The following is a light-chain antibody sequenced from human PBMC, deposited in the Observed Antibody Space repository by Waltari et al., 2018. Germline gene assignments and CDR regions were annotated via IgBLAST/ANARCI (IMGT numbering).Light chain of an antibody. Sequence: DIVMTQSPDSLSVTLGETATINCKASKSVLYTSNNKNYLAWYQQKPGQPPKLLIYWASTREAGVPDRFSGSGSGTDFPLTISSLQAEDVAVYYCQQYYSTPTFGQGTKVEIK. J-gene: IGKJ1*01. CDR1: KSVLYTSNNKNY. CDR2: WAS. CDR3: QQYYSTPT. V-gene: IGKV4-1*01.